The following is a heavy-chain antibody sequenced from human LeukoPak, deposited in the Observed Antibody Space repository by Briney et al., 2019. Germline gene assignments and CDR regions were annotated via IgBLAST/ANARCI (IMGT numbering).Heavy chain of an antibody. Sequence: GGSLRLSCAASGFSFSSYNMNWVRQAPGKGLEWVSSITTSSTYTFYADSVKGRFTISRDNAKNSLYLQMNSLIAEDTAVYYCARDPYSGSYGDSYYYYMDVWGKGTTVTISS. CDR2: ITTSSTYT. D-gene: IGHD1-26*01. J-gene: IGHJ6*03. CDR1: GFSFSSYN. V-gene: IGHV3-21*01. CDR3: ARDPYSGSYGDSYYYYMDV.